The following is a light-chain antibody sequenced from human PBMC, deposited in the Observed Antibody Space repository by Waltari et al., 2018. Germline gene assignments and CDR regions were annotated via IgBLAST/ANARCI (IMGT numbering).Light chain of an antibody. CDR2: GPD. J-gene: IGLJ2*01. CDR1: SLRRYY. V-gene: IGLV3-19*01. Sequence: SSDLTQDPSLSVALGQTVRITCQGDSLRRYYASWYQQRPGQAPILVLYGPDNLPSGLPGRFPGSTSGNTASLTITGAQSEDEADYYCHSRETFSTRLFGGGTRLTV. CDR3: HSRETFSTRL.